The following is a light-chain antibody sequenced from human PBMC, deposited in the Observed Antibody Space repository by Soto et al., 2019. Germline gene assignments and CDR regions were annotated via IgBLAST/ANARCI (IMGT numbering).Light chain of an antibody. Sequence: QSVLTQPPSVSGAPGQRVTISCTGSNSNIGAGYAVHWYQQLPGTAPKVLIYVNTNRPSGVPDRFSCSKSGSSASLAITGLQAEDEADYYCQSYDSSLSGHVFGTGTKVTVL. CDR1: NSNIGAGYA. J-gene: IGLJ1*01. V-gene: IGLV1-40*01. CDR3: QSYDSSLSGHV. CDR2: VNT.